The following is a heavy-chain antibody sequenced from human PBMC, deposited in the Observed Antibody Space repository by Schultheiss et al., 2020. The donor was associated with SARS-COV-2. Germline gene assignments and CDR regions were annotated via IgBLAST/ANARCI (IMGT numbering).Heavy chain of an antibody. D-gene: IGHD6-19*01. CDR2: IRSKAYGGTT. J-gene: IGHJ6*02. CDR3: TRAVYSSGWYLNPFLYYYGMDV. CDR1: GFTFGDYA. Sequence: GGSLRLSCTASGFTFGDYAMSWVRQAPGKGLEWVGFIRSKAYGGTTEYAASVKGRFTISRDDSKSIAYLQMNSLKTEDTAVYYCTRAVYSSGWYLNPFLYYYGMDVWGQGTTVTVSS. V-gene: IGHV3-49*04.